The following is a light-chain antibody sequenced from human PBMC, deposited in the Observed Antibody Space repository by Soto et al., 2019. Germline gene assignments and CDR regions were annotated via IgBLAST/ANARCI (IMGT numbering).Light chain of an antibody. CDR1: QSVGAN. CDR3: QHYAVAPIT. Sequence: TVLTQSPVTLSLSPGERDTLSCRASQSVGANVAWYQQKHGQAPKLLISGASSRAPGIPDRFSGSGSGADFTLSISRLEPEDFALYYCQHYAVAPITFGQGTRLDI. J-gene: IGKJ5*01. CDR2: GAS. V-gene: IGKV3-20*01.